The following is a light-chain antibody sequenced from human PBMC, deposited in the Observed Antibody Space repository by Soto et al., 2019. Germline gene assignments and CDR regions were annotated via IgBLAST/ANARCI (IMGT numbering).Light chain of an antibody. J-gene: IGLJ2*01. CDR3: QSYDSSLSVV. CDR2: GNS. CDR1: SSHIGAGYD. Sequence: QAVVTQPPSVSGAPGQRVTISCTGSSSHIGAGYDVHWYQQLPGTAPKLLIYGNSNRPSGVPDRFSASKSGTSVSLAITGLQADDEADYYCQSYDSSLSVVFGGGTKLTVL. V-gene: IGLV1-40*01.